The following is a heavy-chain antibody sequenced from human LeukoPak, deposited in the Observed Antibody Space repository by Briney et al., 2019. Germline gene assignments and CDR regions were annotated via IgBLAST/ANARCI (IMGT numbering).Heavy chain of an antibody. CDR3: ASRSSLRTAWYYYYMDV. Sequence: PGGSLRLSCAASGFTFSSYAMSWVRQAPGKGLEWVSAISGSGGATYYADSVKGRFTISRDNSKNTLYLQMNSLRAEDTAIYYCASRSSLRTAWYYYYMDVWGKGTTVTVSS. CDR2: ISGSGGAT. V-gene: IGHV3-23*01. CDR1: GFTFSSYA. D-gene: IGHD2-15*01. J-gene: IGHJ6*03.